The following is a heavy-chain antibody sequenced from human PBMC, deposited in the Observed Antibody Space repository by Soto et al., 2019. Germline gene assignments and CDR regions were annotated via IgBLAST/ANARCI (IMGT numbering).Heavy chain of an antibody. CDR2: TYYRSKWYN. D-gene: IGHD6-19*01. CDR1: GDSVSSNSAA. V-gene: IGHV6-1*01. J-gene: IGHJ6*02. Sequence: PSQTLSLTCAISGDSVSSNSAAWNWIRQSPSRGLEWLGRTYYRSKWYNDYAVSVKSRITINPDTSKNQFSLQLNSVTPEDTAVYYCARDGRTGIAVAGYYYYYGMDVWGQGTTVTVSS. CDR3: ARDGRTGIAVAGYYYYYGMDV.